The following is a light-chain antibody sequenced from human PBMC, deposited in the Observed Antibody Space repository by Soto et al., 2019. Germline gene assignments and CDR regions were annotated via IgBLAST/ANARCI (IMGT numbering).Light chain of an antibody. CDR2: EVS. CDR3: SSYTSSSTLL. J-gene: IGLJ2*01. V-gene: IGLV2-14*01. CDR1: SSDVGAYNY. Sequence: QSVLTQPASVSGSPGQSIAISCTGTSSDVGAYNYVSWYQRHPGKAPKLMIYEVSNRPSGVSSRFSGSKSGNTASLTISGLQAEDEADYYCSSYTSSSTLLFGGGTKVTVL.